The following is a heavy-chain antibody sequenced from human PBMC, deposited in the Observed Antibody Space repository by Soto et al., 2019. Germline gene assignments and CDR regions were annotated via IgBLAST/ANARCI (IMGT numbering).Heavy chain of an antibody. CDR2: INPTDGSV. D-gene: IGHD3-3*01. V-gene: IGHV1-46*02. J-gene: IGHJ5*02. Sequence: QVQLVQSGAEVKKPGASVKVSCTASGYTFKSFYMHWVRQAPGQGLEWIGMINPTDGSVSFAQKFQDRFTLTTDRPTSTVYMELSSLTREDTAVYFCARDFGRHGAVDTTGWFDPWGQGTLVNVSS. CDR1: GYTFKSFY. CDR3: ARDFGRHGAVDTTGWFDP.